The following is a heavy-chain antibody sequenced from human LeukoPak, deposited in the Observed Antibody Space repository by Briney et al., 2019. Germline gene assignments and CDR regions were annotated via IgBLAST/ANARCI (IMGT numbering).Heavy chain of an antibody. Sequence: PGRSLRLSCAASGFTFSSYAMHWVRQAPGKGLEWVAVISYDGSNKYYADSVKGRFTISRDNSKNTLYLQMNSLRAEDTAVYYCARDRIQEWLPPGPCDYWGQGTLVTVSS. CDR1: GFTFSSYA. CDR3: ARDRIQEWLPPGPCDY. CDR2: ISYDGSNK. V-gene: IGHV3-30*04. D-gene: IGHD5-12*01. J-gene: IGHJ4*02.